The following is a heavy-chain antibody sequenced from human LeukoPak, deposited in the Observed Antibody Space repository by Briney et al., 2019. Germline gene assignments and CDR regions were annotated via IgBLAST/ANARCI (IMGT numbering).Heavy chain of an antibody. J-gene: IGHJ6*03. V-gene: IGHV3-30*02. CDR2: IRYDGSNK. CDR1: GFTFSSYG. D-gene: IGHD5-24*01. CDR3: AKVEGRYYYYYMDV. Sequence: GSLRLSCAASGFTFSSYGMHWVRQAPGKGLEWVAFIRYDGSNKYYAESVKGRFTISRDNSKNTLYLQMNSLRAEDTAVYYCAKVEGRYYYYYMDVWGKGTTVTVSS.